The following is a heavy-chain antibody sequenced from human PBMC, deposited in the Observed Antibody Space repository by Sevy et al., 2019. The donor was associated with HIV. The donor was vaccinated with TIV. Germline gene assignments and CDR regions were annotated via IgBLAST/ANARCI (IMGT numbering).Heavy chain of an antibody. CDR3: ARAPPVRSGDDSLNWFDP. V-gene: IGHV4-59*01. CDR1: GGSISAYY. Sequence: SETLSLTCTVSGGSISAYYWSWIRQPPGKPLEYIGYIYYTGSTNYNPSLKSRVTISVDTSKNQFSLKLNSVTAADTAVYFCARAPPVRSGDDSLNWFDPWGQGTPVTVSS. CDR2: IYYTGST. J-gene: IGHJ5*02. D-gene: IGHD5-12*01.